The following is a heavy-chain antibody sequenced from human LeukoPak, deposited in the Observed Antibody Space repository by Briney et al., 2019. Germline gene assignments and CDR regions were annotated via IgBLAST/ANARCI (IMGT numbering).Heavy chain of an antibody. J-gene: IGHJ5*02. CDR1: GFTVSSNY. V-gene: IGHV3-53*01. Sequence: GGSLRLSCAASGFTVSSNYMSWVRQAPGKGLEWVSVIYSGGSTYYADSVKGRFTIPRDNSKNTLYLQMNSLRAEDTAVYYCARVGGYYYDSSGYENWFDPWGQGTLVTVSS. D-gene: IGHD3-22*01. CDR2: IYSGGST. CDR3: ARVGGYYYDSSGYENWFDP.